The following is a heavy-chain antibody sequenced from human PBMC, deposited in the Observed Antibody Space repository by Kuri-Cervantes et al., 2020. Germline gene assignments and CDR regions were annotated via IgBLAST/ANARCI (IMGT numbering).Heavy chain of an antibody. V-gene: IGHV3-11*01. Sequence: GGSLRLSCAASGFTFSDYYMSWIRQAPGKGLEWVSYISSSGSNIYYADSVKGRFTISRDNAKNSLYLQMNSLRAEDTAVYYCARVSSIVGAASDYWGQGTLVTVSS. CDR2: ISSSGSNI. D-gene: IGHD1-26*01. CDR1: GFTFSDYY. J-gene: IGHJ4*02. CDR3: ARVSSIVGAASDY.